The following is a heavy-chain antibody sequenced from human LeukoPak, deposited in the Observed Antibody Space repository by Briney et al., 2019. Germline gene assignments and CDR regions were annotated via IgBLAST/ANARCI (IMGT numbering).Heavy chain of an antibody. J-gene: IGHJ3*02. V-gene: IGHV4-39*07. D-gene: IGHD2-15*01. CDR1: GGSISSGGYY. CDR3: ARVKCTGGGSCFDAFDI. CDR2: IYHSGST. Sequence: SETLSLTCTVSGGSISSGGYYWGWIRQPPGKGLEWIGSIYHSGSTYYNPSLKSRVTISVDTSKNQFSLKLSSVTAADTAVYYCARVKCTGGGSCFDAFDIWGQGTMVTVSS.